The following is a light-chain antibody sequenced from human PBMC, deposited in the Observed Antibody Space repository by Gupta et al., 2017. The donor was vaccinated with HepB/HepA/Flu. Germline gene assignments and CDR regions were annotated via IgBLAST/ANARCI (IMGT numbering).Light chain of an antibody. V-gene: IGKV1-27*01. Sequence: DIQMTQSPSFLSASVGDRVTIACRASQGISNYLAWYQQKPGKAPKLLIYDASTLQSGVPSRFSGSGSGTDFTLAISSLQPEDVATYYCQKYKSAPWTFGQGTKVEIK. CDR3: QKYKSAPWT. CDR2: DAS. J-gene: IGKJ1*01. CDR1: QGISNY.